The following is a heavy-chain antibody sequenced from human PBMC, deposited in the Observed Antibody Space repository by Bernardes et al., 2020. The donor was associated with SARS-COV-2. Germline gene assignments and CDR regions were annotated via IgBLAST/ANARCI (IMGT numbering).Heavy chain of an antibody. J-gene: IGHJ5*02. V-gene: IGHV4-39*01. Sequence: SETLSLTCSASGGSISSSSYYWAWIRQPPGKGLEWIGSMHYSGGRYHNPSPSLGSRVTLYADKSNNQFFLKLRSVTAADTAVYYCAGHHRQWTVVGWFDPWGQRILVTVSS. CDR2: MHYSGGR. D-gene: IGHD1-26*01. CDR1: GGSISSSSYY. CDR3: AGHHRQWTVVGWFDP.